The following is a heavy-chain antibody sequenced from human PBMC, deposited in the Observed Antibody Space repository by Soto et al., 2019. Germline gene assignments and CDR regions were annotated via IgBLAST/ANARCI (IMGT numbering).Heavy chain of an antibody. CDR2: INGDGSGT. CDR3: ARGGLRAYWIDP. Sequence: EVQLVESGGGLVQPGGSLRLSCAASGFTFSNYWIHWVRQVPGEGLVWLSRINGDGSGTNYADSVKGRFTISRDNAKNTVYAQMNSLRAEDTAVYYCARGGLRAYWIDPWGQGTLVTVSS. CDR1: GFTFSNYW. V-gene: IGHV3-74*01. J-gene: IGHJ5*02. D-gene: IGHD4-17*01.